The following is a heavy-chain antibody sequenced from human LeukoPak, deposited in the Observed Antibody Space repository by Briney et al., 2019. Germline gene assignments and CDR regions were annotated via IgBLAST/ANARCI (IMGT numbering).Heavy chain of an antibody. CDR2: IYYSGST. CDR3: ARGKSGYSGYSPTSGYYYGMDV. CDR1: GGSISSYY. J-gene: IGHJ6*04. D-gene: IGHD5-12*01. V-gene: IGHV4-59*01. Sequence: SETLSLTCTGSGGSISSYYWSWIRQPPGKGLEWIGYIYYSGSTNYNPSLKSRVTISVDTSKNQFSLKLSSVTAADTAVYYCARGKSGYSGYSPTSGYYYGMDVWGKGTTVTVSS.